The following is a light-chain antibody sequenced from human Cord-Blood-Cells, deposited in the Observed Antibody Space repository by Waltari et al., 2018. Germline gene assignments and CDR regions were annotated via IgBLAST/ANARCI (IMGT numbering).Light chain of an antibody. Sequence: DIVMTQSPLSLPVTPGEPASISCRSSQSLLHSNGYNYLDWYLQKPGQSPQFLIYLGSNRASWVPDRFSGSGSGTDFTLKVSRVEAEDVGVYYCMQALQTPYTFGQGTKLEIK. CDR2: LGS. J-gene: IGKJ2*01. CDR1: QSLLHSNGYNY. CDR3: MQALQTPYT. V-gene: IGKV2-28*01.